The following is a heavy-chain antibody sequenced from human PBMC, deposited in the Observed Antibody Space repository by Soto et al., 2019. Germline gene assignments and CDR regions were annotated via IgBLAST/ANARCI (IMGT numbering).Heavy chain of an antibody. Sequence: GGSLRLSCAASGFTFSSYAMSWVRQAPGKGLEWVSAISGSGGSTYYADSVKGRFTISRDNSKNTLYLQMNSLRAEDTAVYYCATDRGPYSSLVDAFDIWGQGTMVTVSS. J-gene: IGHJ3*02. D-gene: IGHD6-13*01. CDR1: GFTFSSYA. V-gene: IGHV3-23*01. CDR2: ISGSGGST. CDR3: ATDRGPYSSLVDAFDI.